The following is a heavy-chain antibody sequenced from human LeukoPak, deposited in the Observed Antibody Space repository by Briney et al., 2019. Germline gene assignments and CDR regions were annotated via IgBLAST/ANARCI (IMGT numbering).Heavy chain of an antibody. D-gene: IGHD2-15*01. CDR3: ATDPVGYCSSDSCYSVDY. Sequence: GASVKVSCKASGDTFTSYGINWVRQAPGQGLEWMGWISGYNGNTNYAQKLQGRVTLTTDTSTRTAYMELSSLRSEDTAMYYCATDPVGYCSSDSCYSVDYWGQGTLVTVSS. V-gene: IGHV1-18*01. CDR1: GDTFTSYG. J-gene: IGHJ4*02. CDR2: ISGYNGNT.